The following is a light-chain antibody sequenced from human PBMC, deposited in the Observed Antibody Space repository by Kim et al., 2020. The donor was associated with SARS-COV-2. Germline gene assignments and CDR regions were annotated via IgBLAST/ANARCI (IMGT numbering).Light chain of an antibody. CDR3: QQYNDWPPYT. Sequence: VSPGERASLSCRASQSININLAWYQQNPGHAPRLLVYGATTRATGVPVRFSGSGSGTEYTLTISSLQSEDFAVYYCQQYNDWPPYTFGQGTKLEV. CDR1: QSININ. CDR2: GAT. V-gene: IGKV3-15*01. J-gene: IGKJ2*01.